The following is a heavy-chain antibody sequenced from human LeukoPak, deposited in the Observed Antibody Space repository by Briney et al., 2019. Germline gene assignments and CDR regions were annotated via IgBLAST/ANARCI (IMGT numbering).Heavy chain of an antibody. D-gene: IGHD3-22*01. CDR3: AKVMGSYDSSGYYASFDY. J-gene: IGHJ4*02. Sequence: PGGSLRLSCAASGFTFSSYAMHWVRQAPGKGLEWVAVISYDGSNKYYADSVKGRFTISRDNSKNTLYLQMNSLRAEDTAVYYCAKVMGSYDSSGYYASFDYWGQGTLVTVSS. CDR1: GFTFSSYA. CDR2: ISYDGSNK. V-gene: IGHV3-30*04.